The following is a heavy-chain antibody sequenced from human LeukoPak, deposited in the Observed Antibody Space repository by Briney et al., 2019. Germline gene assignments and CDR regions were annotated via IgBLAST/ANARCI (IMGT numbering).Heavy chain of an antibody. CDR1: GFTVSSNY. CDR3: ARGTRPMVNYYYFYGLDV. V-gene: IGHV3-66*02. Sequence: PGESLRLSCAASGFTVSSNYMNWVRQAPGKGLEWLSVMYSGGGTYYADSEKGRFTISRDNSENTLYLQMNNLTPEDTAVYYCARGTRPMVNYYYFYGLDVWGQGTTVTVSS. J-gene: IGHJ6*02. CDR2: MYSGGGT. D-gene: IGHD4/OR15-4a*01.